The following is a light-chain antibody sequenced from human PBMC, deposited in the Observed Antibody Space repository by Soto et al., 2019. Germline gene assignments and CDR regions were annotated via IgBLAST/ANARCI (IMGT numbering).Light chain of an antibody. V-gene: IGKV3-15*01. J-gene: IGKJ5*01. CDR2: GAS. CDR3: QHFKSFPIT. Sequence: DIVLTQSPGTLFVSPGERAILSCRASQNVLSNLAWYQQKPGQAPRLLIYGASTRATGLPARFSGSGSGTDFTLTISRLEPEDFATYYCQHFKSFPITFGQGTRLEN. CDR1: QNVLSN.